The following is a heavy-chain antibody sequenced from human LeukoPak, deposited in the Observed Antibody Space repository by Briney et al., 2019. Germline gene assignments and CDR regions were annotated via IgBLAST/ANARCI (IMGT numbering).Heavy chain of an antibody. Sequence: GASVKVSCKASGYTFTDYFMYWVRQAPGQGLEWMGWISAYNGNTNYAQKLQGRVTMTTDTSTSTAYMELRSLRSDDTAVYYCARAGEVVAASGYWGQGTLVTVSS. CDR3: ARAGEVVAASGY. V-gene: IGHV1-18*04. D-gene: IGHD2-15*01. CDR1: GYTFTDYF. J-gene: IGHJ4*02. CDR2: ISAYNGNT.